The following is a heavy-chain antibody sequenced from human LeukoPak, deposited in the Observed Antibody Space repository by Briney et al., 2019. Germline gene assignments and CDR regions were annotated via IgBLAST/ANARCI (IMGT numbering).Heavy chain of an antibody. CDR2: IDTDGSTT. V-gene: IGHV3-74*01. CDR1: GFTFRNYW. J-gene: IGHJ5*01. CDR3: VRGGSGSSYGEFVS. Sequence: GGSLRLSCAASGFTFRNYWMHWIRQVPGRGLVWVSRIDTDGSTTNYADSVEGRFTISRDNARNTVYLQMNSLSADDTGVYYCVRGGSGSSYGEFVSWGQGTLVTVSS. D-gene: IGHD5-18*01.